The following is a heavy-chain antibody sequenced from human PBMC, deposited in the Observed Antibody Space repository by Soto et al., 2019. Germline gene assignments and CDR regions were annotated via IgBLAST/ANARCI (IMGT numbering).Heavy chain of an antibody. Sequence: SDTLSLTCTVSGGSISSYYWSWIRQPPGKGLEWIGYIYYSGSTNYNPSLKSRVTISVDTSKNQFSLKLSSVTAADTAVYYCARVYCGGDCLFDYWGQGTLVTVSS. J-gene: IGHJ4*02. V-gene: IGHV4-59*01. CDR3: ARVYCGGDCLFDY. CDR1: GGSISSYY. CDR2: IYYSGST. D-gene: IGHD2-21*02.